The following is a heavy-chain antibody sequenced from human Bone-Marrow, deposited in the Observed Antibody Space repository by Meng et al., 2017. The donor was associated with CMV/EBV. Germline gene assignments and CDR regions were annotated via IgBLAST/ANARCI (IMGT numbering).Heavy chain of an antibody. V-gene: IGHV4-30-4*08. CDR1: GGSISSGDYY. D-gene: IGHD2-2*01. Sequence: SETLSLTCTVSGGSISSGDYYWNWIRQSPGKGLEWIGYISYSGNTYYNPSLKSRVTISVDTSKNQFSLKLSSVTAADTALYYCARGDCSSTSCSDDAFDIWGQGTMVTVSS. CDR3: ARGDCSSTSCSDDAFDI. CDR2: ISYSGNT. J-gene: IGHJ3*02.